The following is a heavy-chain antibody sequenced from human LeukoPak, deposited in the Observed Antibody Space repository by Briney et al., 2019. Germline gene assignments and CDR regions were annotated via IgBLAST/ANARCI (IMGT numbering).Heavy chain of an antibody. CDR3: AREGSDYGDYGAFDY. CDR2: IAYDGSFK. Sequence: GGSLRLSCAASGFTLSGYTMHWVRQAPGKGLEWVAVIAYDGSFKYYADSVKGRFTISRDTSKNTLYLEMNSLRAEDTAVYYCAREGSDYGDYGAFDYWGPGTLVTVSS. D-gene: IGHD4-17*01. CDR1: GFTLSGYT. J-gene: IGHJ4*02. V-gene: IGHV3-30*04.